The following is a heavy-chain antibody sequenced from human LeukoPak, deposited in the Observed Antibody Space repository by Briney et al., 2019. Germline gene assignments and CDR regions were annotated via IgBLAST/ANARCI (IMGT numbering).Heavy chain of an antibody. Sequence: ASVKVSCKASGYTFTGYYIHWVRQAPGQGLEWMGWINPNSGGTNYAQKFQGRVTMTRDTSISTAYLELSRLRSDDTAVYYCARGYYDSSGYRPLFDYWGQGTLVTVSS. V-gene: IGHV1-2*02. CDR1: GYTFTGYY. D-gene: IGHD3-22*01. J-gene: IGHJ4*02. CDR2: INPNSGGT. CDR3: ARGYYDSSGYRPLFDY.